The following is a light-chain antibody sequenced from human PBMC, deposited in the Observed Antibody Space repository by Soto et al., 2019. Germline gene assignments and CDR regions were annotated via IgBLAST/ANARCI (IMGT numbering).Light chain of an antibody. CDR2: GAS. CDR1: QSVSSNY. J-gene: IGKJ5*01. V-gene: IGKV3-20*01. CDR3: QQYDSSPIT. Sequence: EIVLTQSPGTLSLSPGERATLSCRASQSVSSNYLAWYRQRPGQAPRLLIYGASSRATGIPDRFSGSGSGTDVTLTISRREPEDFAVYYCQQYDSSPITFGQGTRLEIK.